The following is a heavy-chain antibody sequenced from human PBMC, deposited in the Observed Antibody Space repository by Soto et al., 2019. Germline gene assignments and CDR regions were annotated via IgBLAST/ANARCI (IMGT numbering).Heavy chain of an antibody. CDR2: IYYSGST. V-gene: IGHV4-61*01. J-gene: IGHJ4*02. Sequence: SETLSLTCAVSGGSVSSGSYYWSWIRQPPGKGLEWIGYIYYSGSTNYNHSLKSRVTISVDTSKNHFSLKLSSVTAADTAVYYCARGIRYFDWLSPSYYFDYWGQGTLVTVSS. CDR1: GGSVSSGSYY. CDR3: ARGIRYFDWLSPSYYFDY. D-gene: IGHD3-9*01.